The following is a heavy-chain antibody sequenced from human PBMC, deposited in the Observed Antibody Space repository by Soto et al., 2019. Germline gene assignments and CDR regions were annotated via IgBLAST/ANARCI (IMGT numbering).Heavy chain of an antibody. D-gene: IGHD2-15*01. J-gene: IGHJ4*02. CDR2: IWHDGSNK. V-gene: IGHV3-33*01. CDR3: ARDSGDVV. Sequence: QVQLVESGGGVVQPGRSLRLSCATSGFTFSSFGMHWVRQAPGKGLEWVAVIWHDGSNKYYADSVKGRFNISRDNFENTLYLKMNSLRAEDTAVYYCARDSGDVVGGQGTLVTVSS. CDR1: GFTFSSFG.